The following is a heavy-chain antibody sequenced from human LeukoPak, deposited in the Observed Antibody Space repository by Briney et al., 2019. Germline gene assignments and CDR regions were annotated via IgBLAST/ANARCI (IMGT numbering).Heavy chain of an antibody. CDR3: ARDPRLVRTYSDYYYMDV. D-gene: IGHD4-23*01. Sequence: GGSLRLSCAASGFTFSSYGMHWVRQAPGEGLEWVSSITSSSSSIYYTDSVKGRITISRDNARNSLYLQMNSLRAEDTAVYYCARDPRLVRTYSDYYYMDVWGKGTTVTVSS. CDR2: ITSSSSSI. J-gene: IGHJ6*03. V-gene: IGHV3-21*01. CDR1: GFTFSSYG.